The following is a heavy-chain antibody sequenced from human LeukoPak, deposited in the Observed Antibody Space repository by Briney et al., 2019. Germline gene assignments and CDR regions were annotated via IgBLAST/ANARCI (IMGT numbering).Heavy chain of an antibody. CDR3: ARDLRYSSGWSASGMDV. CDR1: GFTFSSYE. CDR2: ISSSGSTM. J-gene: IGHJ6*03. Sequence: GGSLRLSCAASGFTFSSYEMNWVRQAPGKGLEWVSYISSSGSTMYYADSVKGRFTISRDNAKHSLYLQMNSLRAEDTAVYYCARDLRYSSGWSASGMDVWGKGTTVTISS. D-gene: IGHD6-19*01. V-gene: IGHV3-48*03.